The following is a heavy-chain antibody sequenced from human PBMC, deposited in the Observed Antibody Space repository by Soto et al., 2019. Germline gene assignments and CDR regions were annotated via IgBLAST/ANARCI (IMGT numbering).Heavy chain of an antibody. Sequence: EVQLVESGGGLIQPGGSLRLSCAASGFTVSSNYMSWVRQAPGKGLEWVSVIYSGGSTYYADSVKGRFTISRDNSKNTLYLQMNSLRAEDMAVYYCASRLSIAARPDYWGQGTLVTVSS. J-gene: IGHJ4*02. D-gene: IGHD6-6*01. CDR1: GFTVSSNY. V-gene: IGHV3-53*01. CDR2: IYSGGST. CDR3: ASRLSIAARPDY.